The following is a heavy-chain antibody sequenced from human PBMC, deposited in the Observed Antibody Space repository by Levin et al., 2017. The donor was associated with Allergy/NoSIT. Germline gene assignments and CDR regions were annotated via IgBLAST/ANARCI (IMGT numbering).Heavy chain of an antibody. CDR1: GFSFSYYA. CDR3: ALGATFDSSDYQPYGMAL. V-gene: IGHV3-30*03. D-gene: IGHD3-22*01. CDR2: ISYDGNTQ. J-gene: IGHJ6*01. Sequence: PGGSLRLSCAASGFSFSYYAMHWVRQAPGKGLEWVAVISYDGNTQFYADSVKGRFTISRDNSKNTLSLQMNSLRAEDTAVYYGALGATFDSSDYQPYGMALWGQGATVTVSS.